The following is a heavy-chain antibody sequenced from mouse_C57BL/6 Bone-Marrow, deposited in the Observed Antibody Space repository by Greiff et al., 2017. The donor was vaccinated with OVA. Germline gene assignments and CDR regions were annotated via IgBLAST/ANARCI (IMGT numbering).Heavy chain of an antibody. CDR2: ISSGGSYT. J-gene: IGHJ1*03. CDR3: ARPYYGGYCDF. V-gene: IGHV5-6*01. D-gene: IGHD1-1*01. CDR1: GFTFSSYG. Sequence: EVQLVESGGDLVKPGGSLKLSCAASGFTFSSYGMSWVRQTPDKRLEWVAPISSGGSYTYYPDSVKGRFTISRDNAKNTLYLHMSSLQSEDTAMYYCARPYYGGYCDFWGTGTTVTVSS.